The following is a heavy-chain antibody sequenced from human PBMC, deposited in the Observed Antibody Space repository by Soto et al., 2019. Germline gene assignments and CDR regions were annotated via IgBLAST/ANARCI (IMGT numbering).Heavy chain of an antibody. V-gene: IGHV3-30*18. CDR1: GFTFSSYG. Sequence: PGGSLRLSCAGSGFTFSSYGIHWVRQAPGKGLEWVALISYDGGNEKYTESVKDRFTISRDDSHNVAYLQMSSLRTEDTAMYYCAKDRYSGTYPTDFDFWGQGSLVRVSS. D-gene: IGHD1-26*01. CDR2: ISYDGGNE. J-gene: IGHJ4*02. CDR3: AKDRYSGTYPTDFDF.